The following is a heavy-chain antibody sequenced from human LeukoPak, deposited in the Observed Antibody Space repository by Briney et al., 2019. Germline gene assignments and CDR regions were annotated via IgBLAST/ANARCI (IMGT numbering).Heavy chain of an antibody. Sequence: GGSLRLSCTTSGFTFSDYPMNWVRQAPGKGLDWVSFISASGTSIYYADSVRGRFTISRDNAKNSLYLQMNSLRAEDTAVYYCARDGTWGPGTLVTVSS. CDR2: ISASGTSI. V-gene: IGHV3-21*01. D-gene: IGHD1-26*01. J-gene: IGHJ5*02. CDR1: GFTFSDYP. CDR3: ARDGT.